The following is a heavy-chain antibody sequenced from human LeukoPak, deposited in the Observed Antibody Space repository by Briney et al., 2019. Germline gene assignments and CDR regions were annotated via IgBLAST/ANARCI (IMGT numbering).Heavy chain of an antibody. V-gene: IGHV3-74*01. CDR2: INSDGSST. CDR3: ARESGKFDY. J-gene: IGHJ4*02. CDR1: GFTFSSYW. Sequence: GGSLRLSCAASGFTFSSYWVHWVRQAPGKGLVWVSPINSDGSSTSYADSVKGRFTISRDNSKNSLYLQMNSLRTEDAAMYYCARESGKFDYWGQGTLVAVSS.